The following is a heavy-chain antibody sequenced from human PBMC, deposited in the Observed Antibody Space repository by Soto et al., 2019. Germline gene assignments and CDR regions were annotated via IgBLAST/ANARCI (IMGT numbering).Heavy chain of an antibody. V-gene: IGHV3-48*02. D-gene: IGHD3-16*02. CDR1: GFTFSSYS. CDR2: ISSSSSTI. Sequence: EVQLVESGGGLVQPGGSLRLSCAASGFTFSSYSMNWVRQAPGKGLEWVSYISSSSSTIYYAVSVKGPFTISRDNAKNSLYLQMNSLRDEDTAVYYCAREGYDYVWGSYRYTLNWFDPWGQGTLVTVSS. CDR3: AREGYDYVWGSYRYTLNWFDP. J-gene: IGHJ5*02.